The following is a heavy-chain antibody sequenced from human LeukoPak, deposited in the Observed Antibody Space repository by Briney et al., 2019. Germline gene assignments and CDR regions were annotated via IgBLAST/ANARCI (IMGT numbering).Heavy chain of an antibody. V-gene: IGHV3-7*03. CDR3: ARESPASGIRYAMDV. CDR1: GFTLSSHW. J-gene: IGHJ6*02. D-gene: IGHD6-13*01. CDR2: IKQDGSEK. Sequence: GGSLRLSCVASGFTLSSHWMSWVRQAPGRGLEWVANIKQDGSEKNYVGSVKGRFTVSRDNAKNSLYLQMNSLRAGDTAIYYCARESPASGIRYAMDVWGQGTTVTVSS.